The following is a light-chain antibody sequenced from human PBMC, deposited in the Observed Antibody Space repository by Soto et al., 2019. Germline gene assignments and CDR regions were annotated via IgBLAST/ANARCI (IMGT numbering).Light chain of an antibody. Sequence: QSVLTQPPSVSGAAGQRVAISCTGSSSNIGAHYDVHWYQQPPGTAPKLLIYGNSNRPSGVPDRFSGSKSGTSASLAITGLQAEDEADYYCQSYDNSLSVYVFGTGTKVTVL. V-gene: IGLV1-40*01. CDR2: GNS. CDR3: QSYDNSLSVYV. CDR1: SSNIGAHYD. J-gene: IGLJ1*01.